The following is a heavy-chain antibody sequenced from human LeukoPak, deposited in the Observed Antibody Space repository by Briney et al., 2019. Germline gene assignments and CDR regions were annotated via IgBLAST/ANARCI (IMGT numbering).Heavy chain of an antibody. CDR1: GYTFTGYY. Sequence: ASVKVSCKASGYTFTGYYMHWVRQAPGQGLEWMGWINPNSGGTNYAQKFQGRVTMTRDTSISTAYMELSRPRSDDTAVYYCAREYCSSTSCPLDYWGQGTLVTVSS. V-gene: IGHV1-2*02. D-gene: IGHD2-2*01. CDR3: AREYCSSTSCPLDY. CDR2: INPNSGGT. J-gene: IGHJ4*02.